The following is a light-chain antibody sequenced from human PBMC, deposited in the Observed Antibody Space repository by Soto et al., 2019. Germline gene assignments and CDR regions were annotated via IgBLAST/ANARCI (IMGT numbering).Light chain of an antibody. Sequence: DIHLTQSPSPRSAYIGDRVTIPCRASEDINDWLAWYQQKPGNAPKFLIHDASTLQSGVPSRFSGSGSGTEFTLTISSLQPDDFATYDCKHYNSYSEACGQGT. CDR3: KHYNSYSEA. J-gene: IGKJ1*01. V-gene: IGKV1-5*01. CDR1: EDINDW. CDR2: DAS.